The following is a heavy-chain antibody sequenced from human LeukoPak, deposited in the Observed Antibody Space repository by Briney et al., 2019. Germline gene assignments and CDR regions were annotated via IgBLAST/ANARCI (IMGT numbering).Heavy chain of an antibody. CDR1: GFTFSSYS. V-gene: IGHV3-21*01. Sequence: PGGSLRLSCAASGFTFSSYSMNWVRQAPGKGLEWVSSISSSSSYIYYADSVKGRFTISRDNAKNSLYLQMNSLRAEDTAVYYCARDPPAGFYYYCGMDVWGQGTTVTVSS. CDR3: ARDPPAGFYYYCGMDV. J-gene: IGHJ6*02. D-gene: IGHD2-2*01. CDR2: ISSSSSYI.